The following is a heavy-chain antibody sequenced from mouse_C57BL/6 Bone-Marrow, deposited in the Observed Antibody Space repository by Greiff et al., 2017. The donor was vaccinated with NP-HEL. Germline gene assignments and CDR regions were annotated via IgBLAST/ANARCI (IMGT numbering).Heavy chain of an antibody. CDR3: ASSCLYYGSYVWFAY. J-gene: IGHJ3*01. D-gene: IGHD2-1*01. CDR2: IYPGSGST. CDR1: GYTFTSYW. V-gene: IGHV1-55*01. Sequence: QVQLQQPGAELVKPGASVKMSCKASGYTFTSYWITWVKQRPGQGLEWIGDIYPGSGSTNYNEKFKSKATLTVDTSSSTAYMQLSSLTSEDSAVYYCASSCLYYGSYVWFAYWGQGTLVTVSA.